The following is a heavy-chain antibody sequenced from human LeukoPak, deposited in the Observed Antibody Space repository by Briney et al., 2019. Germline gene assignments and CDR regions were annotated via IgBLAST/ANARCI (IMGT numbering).Heavy chain of an antibody. J-gene: IGHJ6*02. V-gene: IGHV4-34*01. Sequence: PSVTLSLKCAVYGGSFSGYHWIWNRQPPGKGRVWIGEINHSGSTNYNPSLKSRVTISVDTSKNQFSLKLSSVTAADTAVYYCARGRLSSGWYEGYYYYYGMDVWGQGTTVTVSS. D-gene: IGHD6-19*01. CDR2: INHSGST. CDR3: ARGRLSSGWYEGYYYYYGMDV. CDR1: GGSFSGYH.